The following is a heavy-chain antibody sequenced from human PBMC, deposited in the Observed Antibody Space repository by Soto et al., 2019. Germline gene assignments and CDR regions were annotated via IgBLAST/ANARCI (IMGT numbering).Heavy chain of an antibody. V-gene: IGHV3-11*06. J-gene: IGHJ4*02. Sequence: PGGSLRLSCAGSGFTFSDYFITWIRQAPGKGLEWISYINNDATYRKYADSVKGRFTVSRDNAKNSVFLQMNSLRPEDTALYYCGKGDPTFGVVDDWGPGTLVTVSS. CDR1: GFTFSDYF. CDR3: GKGDPTFGVVDD. CDR2: INNDATYR. D-gene: IGHD3-3*01.